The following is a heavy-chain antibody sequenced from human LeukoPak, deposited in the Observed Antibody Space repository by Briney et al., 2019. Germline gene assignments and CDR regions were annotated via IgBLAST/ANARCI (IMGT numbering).Heavy chain of an antibody. V-gene: IGHV4-31*03. CDR3: ARGPELRSTPFDY. CDR1: GGSISSGGYY. Sequence: SETLSLTCTVSGGSISSGGYYWSWIRQHPGKGLEWIGYIYYSGSTYYNPSLKSRVTISVDTSKNQFSLKLNSVTAADTAVYYCARGPELRSTPFDYWGQGTLVTVSS. D-gene: IGHD2-2*01. J-gene: IGHJ4*02. CDR2: IYYSGST.